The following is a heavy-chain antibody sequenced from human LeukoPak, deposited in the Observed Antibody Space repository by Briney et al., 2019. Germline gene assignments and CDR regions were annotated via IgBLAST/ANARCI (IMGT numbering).Heavy chain of an antibody. Sequence: GGSLRLPCEASGFSFNFAWMNWVRQAPGKGLEWVSYIGPSSTVIYYADSLKGRFTISRDNAKNSLFLQMNSLRAEDTAVYYCTRVLPPYYDFWSGYYPNPLYYGMDVWGQGTTVTVSS. V-gene: IGHV3-48*01. J-gene: IGHJ6*02. CDR3: TRVLPPYYDFWSGYYPNPLYYGMDV. CDR1: GFSFNFAW. CDR2: IGPSSTVI. D-gene: IGHD3-3*01.